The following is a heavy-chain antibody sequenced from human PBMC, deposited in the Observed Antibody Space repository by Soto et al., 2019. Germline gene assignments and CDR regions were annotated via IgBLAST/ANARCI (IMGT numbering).Heavy chain of an antibody. V-gene: IGHV4-39*01. CDR1: GGSISSSSHY. CDR3: ARPGLDYGDYGVYDAFGI. Sequence: QVQLQESGPGLVKPSETLSLTCTVSGGSISSSSHYWGWIRQPPGKGLEGIGSINYSGSTYYNPSLKRRVTILVDTSQNQFSLKLRSLTAADTALYYCARPGLDYGDYGVYDAFGIWGQGTMVTVSS. D-gene: IGHD4-17*01. J-gene: IGHJ3*02. CDR2: INYSGST.